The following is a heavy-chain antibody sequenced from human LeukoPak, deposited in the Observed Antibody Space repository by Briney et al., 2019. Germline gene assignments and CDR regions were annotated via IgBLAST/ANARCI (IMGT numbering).Heavy chain of an antibody. CDR2: INHSAST. V-gene: IGHV4-34*01. Sequence: TSSETLSLTCAVCGGSFSGYYWSWIRQPPGKGPEWIGEINHSASTNYNPSLKSRASISIDTSKNQISLKLSSVTAADTAVYYCASRTSPAYSAVGVGYYFDYWGRGTLVTVSS. CDR1: GGSFSGYY. J-gene: IGHJ4*02. D-gene: IGHD1-26*01. CDR3: ASRTSPAYSAVGVGYYFDY.